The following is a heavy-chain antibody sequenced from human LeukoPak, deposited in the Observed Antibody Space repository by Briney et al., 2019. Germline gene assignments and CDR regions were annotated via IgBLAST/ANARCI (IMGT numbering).Heavy chain of an antibody. V-gene: IGHV3-7*01. CDR3: VRDRGRASVDY. CDR2: IKHDGSEE. D-gene: IGHD1-26*01. J-gene: IGHJ4*02. CDR1: GFTFSSYW. Sequence: GGSLRPSCAASGFTFSSYWMSWVRQAPGKGLEWVANIKHDGSEENSVDSVKGRFTISRDNAKNSLYLQMNSLRAEDTAVYYCVRDRGRASVDYWGQGTQVTVSS.